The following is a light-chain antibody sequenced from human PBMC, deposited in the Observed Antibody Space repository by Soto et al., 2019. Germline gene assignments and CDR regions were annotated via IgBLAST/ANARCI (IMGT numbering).Light chain of an antibody. CDR3: RTWDSSLSAGV. J-gene: IGLJ3*02. CDR2: DND. V-gene: IGLV1-51*01. Sequence: QSVLTQPPSVSAAPGQRVTISCSGSTSNIGNNYVSWYQQLPGTAPKLLMYDNDKRPSGIPDRFSGSKSGTSATLGITGLQTGDEADYYCRTWDSSLSAGVFGGGTKVTVL. CDR1: TSNIGNNY.